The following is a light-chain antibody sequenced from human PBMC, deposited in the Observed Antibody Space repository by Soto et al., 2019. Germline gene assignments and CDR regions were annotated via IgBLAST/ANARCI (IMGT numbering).Light chain of an antibody. CDR3: FSYTSSTAYV. CDR2: EVS. CDR1: SSDVGGYNH. Sequence: SVLTQPASVSGSPGQSITISCTGTSSDVGGYNHVSWYQLHPRKAPKLMVYEVSNRPSGVSNRFSGSKSGNTASLTISGLQAEDEADYYCFSYTSSTAYVFGTGTKVTVL. J-gene: IGLJ1*01. V-gene: IGLV2-14*01.